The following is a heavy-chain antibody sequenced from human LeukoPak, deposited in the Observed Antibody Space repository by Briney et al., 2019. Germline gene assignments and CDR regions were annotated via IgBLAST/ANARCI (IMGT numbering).Heavy chain of an antibody. CDR1: GFSLSSYA. D-gene: IGHD2-21*01. CDR3: AKAPVTSCRGAYCYPFDY. CDR2: ISSTDAGT. Sequence: GGSLRLSCAASGFSLSSYAMSWVRQAPGKGLEWVSAISSTDAGTYHADSVRGRFTISRDSSKNTLYLQMNSLRAEDAAVYYCAKAPVTSCRGAYCYPFDYWGQGTLVTVSS. J-gene: IGHJ4*02. V-gene: IGHV3-23*01.